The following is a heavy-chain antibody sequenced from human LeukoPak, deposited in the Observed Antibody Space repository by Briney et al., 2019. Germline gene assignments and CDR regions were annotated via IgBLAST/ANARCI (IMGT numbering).Heavy chain of an antibody. CDR1: GFTFSSYA. Sequence: GGSLRLSCAASGFTFSSYAMHWVRQAPGKGLEWVAVISYDGSNKYYADSVKGRFTISRDNSKNTLYLQMNSPRAEDAAVYYCARDHDDAFDIWGQGTMVTVSS. J-gene: IGHJ3*02. V-gene: IGHV3-30-3*01. CDR2: ISYDGSNK. CDR3: ARDHDDAFDI.